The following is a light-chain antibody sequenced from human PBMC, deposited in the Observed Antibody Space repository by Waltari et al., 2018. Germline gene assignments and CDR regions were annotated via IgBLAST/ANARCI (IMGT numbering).Light chain of an antibody. J-gene: IGLJ1*01. CDR1: SSNVGSST. V-gene: IGLV1-44*01. CDR2: SHN. CDR3: AAWDDSLNGFYV. Sequence: QSVLTQPPSASGTPGQTVTISCSGSSSNVGSSTVSWYQQLPGTAPKLLIFSHNQRPSGVPDRFSCSKSGTSASLAISGLQSEDEADYFGAAWDDSLNGFYVFGTGTRVTVL.